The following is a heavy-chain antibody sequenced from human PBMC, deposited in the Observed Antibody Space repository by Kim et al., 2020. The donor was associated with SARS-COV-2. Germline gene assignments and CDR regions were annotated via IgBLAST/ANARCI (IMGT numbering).Heavy chain of an antibody. CDR3: ATLFY. CDR2: ITNDGSNK. V-gene: IGHV3-30*03. J-gene: IGHJ4*02. Sequence: GGSLRLSCAASGFTFSSYAMSWVRQAPGKGLDWVATITNDGSNKYYEDSVKGRFTISRDNSKNMLYLQMNSLRPEDTAVYYCATLFYWGRGTRVTVSS. CDR1: GFTFSSYA.